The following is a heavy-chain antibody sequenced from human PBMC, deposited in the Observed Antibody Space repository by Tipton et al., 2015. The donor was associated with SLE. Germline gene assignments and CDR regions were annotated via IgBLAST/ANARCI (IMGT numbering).Heavy chain of an antibody. D-gene: IGHD3-10*01. J-gene: IGHJ6*02. CDR3: ARPLWFRESNYDYYGMDV. CDR1: GYIFTNYG. V-gene: IGHV1-69*13. CDR2: IIPIFGTA. Sequence: QLVQSGAEVKKPGASVKVSCKASGYIFTNYGITWMRQAPGQGLKWMGGIIPIFGTANYAQKFQGRVTITADESTSTAYMELSSLRSEDTAVYYCARPLWFRESNYDYYGMDVWGQGTTVTVSS.